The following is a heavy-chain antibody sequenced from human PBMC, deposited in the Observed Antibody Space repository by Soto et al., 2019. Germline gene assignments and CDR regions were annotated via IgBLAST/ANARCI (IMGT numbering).Heavy chain of an antibody. Sequence: QVQLVQSGAEVKKPGASVKVSCKASGYSFNTYAMHWVRQAPGQRLEWLAWINAGNVNTKYSQKFQGRLTVTRDTSVSTANMELSSLTYEDTAVYYCAREMGQHLVIMSYCYAVDAWGPGTTVTVSS. CDR2: INAGNVNT. D-gene: IGHD6-6*01. CDR1: GYSFNTYA. V-gene: IGHV1-3*01. J-gene: IGHJ6*02. CDR3: AREMGQHLVIMSYCYAVDA.